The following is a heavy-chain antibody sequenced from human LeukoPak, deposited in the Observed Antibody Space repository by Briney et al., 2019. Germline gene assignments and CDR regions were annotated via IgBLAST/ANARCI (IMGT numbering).Heavy chain of an antibody. Sequence: GASVKVSCKTSGYIFKDFYIHWVRQAPGHGLEWMGWINPNSGDTNSAQGFQGRVTMTRDTSTGTAYMDLSSLTSDDTAVYFCAKDSSGGYNSHWGQGTLVTVSS. D-gene: IGHD5-24*01. CDR3: AKDSSGGYNSH. V-gene: IGHV1-2*02. J-gene: IGHJ4*02. CDR1: GYIFKDFY. CDR2: INPNSGDT.